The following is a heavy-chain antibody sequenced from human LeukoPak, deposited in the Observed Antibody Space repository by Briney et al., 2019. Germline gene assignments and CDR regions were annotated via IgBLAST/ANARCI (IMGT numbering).Heavy chain of an antibody. Sequence: SETLSLTCTVSGGSISSYYWSWIRQPAGKGLEWIGRIYTSGSTNYNPSLKSRVTMSVDTSKNQFSLKLSSVTAADTAVYYCARGRYYDFWSGYYDWFDPWGQGTLVIVSS. CDR2: IYTSGST. CDR1: GGSISSYY. J-gene: IGHJ5*02. V-gene: IGHV4-4*07. D-gene: IGHD3-3*01. CDR3: ARGRYYDFWSGYYDWFDP.